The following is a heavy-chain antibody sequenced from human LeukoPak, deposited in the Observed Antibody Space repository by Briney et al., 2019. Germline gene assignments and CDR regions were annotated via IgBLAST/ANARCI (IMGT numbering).Heavy chain of an antibody. CDR2: IVVGSGNT. CDR3: AAAYIGGAMVTNAFDI. J-gene: IGHJ3*02. D-gene: IGHD5-18*01. CDR1: GSSFTNSA. Sequence: SVKVSCKASGSSFTNSAVQWVRQARGQRLEWIGWIVVGSGNTIYVQKFQERVTITRDMSTSTAYMELSSLRSEDTAVYYCAAAYIGGAMVTNAFDIWGQGTMVTVSS. V-gene: IGHV1-58*01.